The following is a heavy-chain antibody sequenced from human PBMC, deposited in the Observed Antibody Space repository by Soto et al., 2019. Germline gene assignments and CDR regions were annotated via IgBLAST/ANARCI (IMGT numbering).Heavy chain of an antibody. CDR1: GCSFTSYW. V-gene: IGHV5-51*01. CDR2: IYPGDSDT. CDR3: ARTAAAGKYYYGMDV. J-gene: IGHJ6*02. D-gene: IGHD6-13*01. Sequence: GESLKISCKVSGCSFTSYWIGCVRQMHGKGLECMGIIYPGDSDTRYSPSFQGQVTISADKSISTAYLQWSGLKASDTAMYYCARTAAAGKYYYGMDVWGQGTTVTVS.